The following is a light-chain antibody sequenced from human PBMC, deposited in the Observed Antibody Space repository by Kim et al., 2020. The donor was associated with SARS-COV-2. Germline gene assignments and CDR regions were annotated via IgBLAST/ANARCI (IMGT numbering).Light chain of an antibody. J-gene: IGKJ4*01. V-gene: IGKV1-39*01. CDR3: QQSYSTLALT. Sequence: SVGDRVTSTCRASQSISNYLNWYQQKPGKAPKLLIYAASSLQSGVPSRFSGSGSGTDFTLTISSLQPEDFATYYCQQSYSTLALTFGGGTKVDIK. CDR2: AAS. CDR1: QSISNY.